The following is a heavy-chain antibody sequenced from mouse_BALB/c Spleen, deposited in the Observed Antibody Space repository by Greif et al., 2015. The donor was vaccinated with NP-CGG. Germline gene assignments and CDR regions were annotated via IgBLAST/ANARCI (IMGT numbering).Heavy chain of an antibody. CDR2: ISTYYGDA. V-gene: IGHV1S137*01. Sequence: QVQLKQSGAELVRPGVSVKISCKGSGYTFTDYAMHWVKQSHAKSLEWIGVISTYYGDASYNQKFKGKATMTVDKSSSTAYMELARLTSEDSAIYYCARGEGGPLWYFDVWGAGTAVTVSS. CDR1: GYTFTDYA. J-gene: IGHJ1*01. CDR3: ARGEGGPLWYFDV.